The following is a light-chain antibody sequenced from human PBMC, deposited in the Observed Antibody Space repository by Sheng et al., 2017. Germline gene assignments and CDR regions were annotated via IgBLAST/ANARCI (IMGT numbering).Light chain of an antibody. CDR3: QVWDSSSDHTM. J-gene: IGLJ3*02. Sequence: SYVLTQPPSLSVAPGKTARITCGGNNIGSKSVHWYQQKPGQAPVLVIYYDSDRPSGIPERFSGSNSGNTATLTISRVEAGDEADYYCQVWDSSSDHTMFGGGTKLTVL. CDR2: YDS. CDR1: NIGSKS. V-gene: IGLV3-21*04.